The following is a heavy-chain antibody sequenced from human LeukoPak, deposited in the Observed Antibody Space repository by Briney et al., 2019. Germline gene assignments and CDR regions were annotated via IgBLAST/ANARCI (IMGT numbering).Heavy chain of an antibody. Sequence: PGGSLRLSCAASGFTFSNYAMRWVRQAPGKGLEWVSGISGSGDSTYYADSVKGRFTISRDNSKNTLYLQMNSLRAGDTAVYYCATSGLSRFGFWGQGTLVTVSS. CDR3: ATSGLSRFGF. CDR1: GFTFSNYA. D-gene: IGHD2/OR15-2a*01. J-gene: IGHJ4*02. V-gene: IGHV3-23*01. CDR2: ISGSGDST.